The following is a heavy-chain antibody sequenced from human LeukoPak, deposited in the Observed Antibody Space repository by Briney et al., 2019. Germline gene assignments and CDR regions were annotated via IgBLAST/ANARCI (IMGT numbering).Heavy chain of an antibody. CDR1: GFTFGNYG. D-gene: IGHD3-16*01. CDR3: AKGHDYVYYFDY. Sequence: GRSLRLSCAVSGFTFGNYGMHWVRQAPGKGLEWVALISYDGSSEYYAGSVKGRFTISRDNSKITVYLQMNSLKAEDTAVYYCAKGHDYVYYFDYWGQGTLVTVSS. J-gene: IGHJ4*02. V-gene: IGHV3-30*18. CDR2: ISYDGSSE.